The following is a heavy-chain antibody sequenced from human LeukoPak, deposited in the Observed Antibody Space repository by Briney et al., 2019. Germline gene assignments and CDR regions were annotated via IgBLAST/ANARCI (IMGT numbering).Heavy chain of an antibody. D-gene: IGHD3-22*01. V-gene: IGHV3-30*14. CDR2: ISYDGSNK. CDR1: GFTFSSYA. Sequence: GGSLRLSCAASGFTFSSYAMHWVRQAPGKGLEWVAVISYDGSNKYYADSVKGRFTISRDNSKNTLYLQMNSLRAEDTAVYYCASSDSSGYYGFDYWGQGTLVTVSS. J-gene: IGHJ4*02. CDR3: ASSDSSGYYGFDY.